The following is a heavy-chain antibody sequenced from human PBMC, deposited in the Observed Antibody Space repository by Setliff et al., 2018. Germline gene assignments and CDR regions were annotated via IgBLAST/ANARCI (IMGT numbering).Heavy chain of an antibody. CDR2: IYYSGST. Sequence: SETLSLTCTVSGGSISSYYWSWIRQPPGKRLEWIGYIYYSGSTNYNPSLESRVTISVDTSKNQFSLRLNSATAADTAVYYCARGYCSNTSCYRPDIDYYYYYMDVWG. V-gene: IGHV4-59*01. J-gene: IGHJ6*03. D-gene: IGHD2-2*02. CDR1: GGSISSYY. CDR3: ARGYCSNTSCYRPDIDYYYYYMDV.